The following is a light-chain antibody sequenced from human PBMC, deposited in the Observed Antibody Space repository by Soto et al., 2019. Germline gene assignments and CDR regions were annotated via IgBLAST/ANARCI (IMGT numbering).Light chain of an antibody. Sequence: EIVLTQSPGTLSLSPGERATLSCRASQSVSGSYLAWYQQRPGQAPRLLIYGASSRATGIPDRFSGSGSGTDFTLTITRLEPEDFAVYYCQQYGSSRWTFGPGTKVDIK. J-gene: IGKJ1*01. V-gene: IGKV3-20*01. CDR2: GAS. CDR1: QSVSGSY. CDR3: QQYGSSRWT.